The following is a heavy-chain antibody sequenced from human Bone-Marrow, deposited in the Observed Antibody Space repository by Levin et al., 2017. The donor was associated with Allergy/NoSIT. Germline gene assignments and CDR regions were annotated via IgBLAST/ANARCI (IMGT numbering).Heavy chain of an antibody. CDR2: NYNSVTT. D-gene: IGHD2-2*01. Sequence: LSLTCNVSGDSIRSRVHYWGWIRQPPGQGLEWIAINYNSVTTYYNPSFNSRVSISLDTSKNQFFLELTSMTAADTALYYCATGPAGFHYWGQGTLVTVSS. V-gene: IGHV4-39*01. CDR3: ATGPAGFHY. J-gene: IGHJ4*02. CDR1: GDSIRSRVHY.